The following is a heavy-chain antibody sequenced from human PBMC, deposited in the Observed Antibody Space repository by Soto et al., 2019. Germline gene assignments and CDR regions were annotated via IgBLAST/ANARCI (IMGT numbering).Heavy chain of an antibody. Sequence: QVQLQQWGAGLLKPSETLSLTCAVSGGSFSGYYWSWIRQPPGKGLEWVGEINHSGSTNYNPSLKSRVTISVDTSKNHFPLKLSSVTAADTAVYYCARGRRTNRDGYNYGYYSDYGMDVWGQGTTVTVSS. CDR3: ARGRRTNRDGYNYGYYSDYGMDV. V-gene: IGHV4-34*01. CDR1: GGSFSGYY. CDR2: INHSGST. J-gene: IGHJ6*02. D-gene: IGHD5-12*01.